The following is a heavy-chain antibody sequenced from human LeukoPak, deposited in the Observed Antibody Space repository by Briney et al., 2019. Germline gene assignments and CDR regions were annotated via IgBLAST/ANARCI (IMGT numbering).Heavy chain of an antibody. Sequence: SETLSLTCTVSGGSVNTNTYYWRWIRQRPGKGLEWIGYIYYTGSTNYNPSLKSRVTISIDTSKNQFSLKLTSVTAADTAVYYCARELRSFDWLIVDYWGQGTLVTVSS. CDR2: IYYTGST. V-gene: IGHV4-61*01. CDR3: ARELRSFDWLIVDY. J-gene: IGHJ4*02. CDR1: GGSVNTNTYY. D-gene: IGHD3-9*01.